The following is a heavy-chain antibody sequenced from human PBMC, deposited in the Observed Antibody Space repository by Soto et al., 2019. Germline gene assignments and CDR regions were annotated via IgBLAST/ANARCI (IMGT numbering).Heavy chain of an antibody. CDR3: ARAFVTMFRGVPHYYGMDV. CDR1: GGSISSYY. Sequence: SETLSLTCTVSGGSISSYYWSWIRQPPGKGLEWIGYIYYSGSTNYNPSLKSRVTISVDTSKNQFSLKLSSVTAADTAVYYRARAFVTMFRGVPHYYGMDVWGQGTTVTVSS. D-gene: IGHD3-10*01. J-gene: IGHJ6*02. CDR2: IYYSGST. V-gene: IGHV4-59*01.